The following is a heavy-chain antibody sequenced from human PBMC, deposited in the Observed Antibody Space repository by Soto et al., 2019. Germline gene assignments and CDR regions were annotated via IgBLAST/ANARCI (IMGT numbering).Heavy chain of an antibody. J-gene: IGHJ4*02. CDR2: INPNSGGT. V-gene: IGHV1-2*02. CDR1: GYTFTGYY. D-gene: IGHD6-6*01. Sequence: RASVKVSCKASGYTFTGYYMHWVRQAPGQGLEWMGWINPNSGGTNYAQKFQGRVTMTRDTSISTAYMELSRLRSDDTAVYYCARYSNEYSSSSYFDYWGQGTLVTVSS. CDR3: ARYSNEYSSSSYFDY.